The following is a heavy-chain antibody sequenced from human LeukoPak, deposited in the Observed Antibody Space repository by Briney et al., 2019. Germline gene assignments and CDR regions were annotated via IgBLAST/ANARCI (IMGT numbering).Heavy chain of an antibody. CDR1: GFTFSSYS. Sequence: GGSLRLSCAASGFTFSSYSMNWVRQAPGKGLEWVSSISSSSSYIYYADSVKGRFTISRDNAKNSLYLQMNSLRAEDTAVYYRASSNYDFWSGYSRSFDYWGQGTLVTVSS. CDR3: ASSNYDFWSGYSRSFDY. J-gene: IGHJ4*02. CDR2: ISSSSSYI. D-gene: IGHD3-3*01. V-gene: IGHV3-21*01.